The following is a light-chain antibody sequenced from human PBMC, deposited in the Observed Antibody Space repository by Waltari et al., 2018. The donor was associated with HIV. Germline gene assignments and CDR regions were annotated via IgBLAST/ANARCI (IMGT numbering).Light chain of an antibody. CDR3: GTWDNRLSVGV. CDR1: ASNFGSDF. V-gene: IGLV1-51*01. Sequence: QSVLTQPPSMSAAPGQRVTIPCSGSASNFGSDFVSWYQHVPGTAPKLLLYDNTKRPSGISDRFSGSKSGTSATLAITGLQTGDEAVYYCGTWDNRLSVGVFGGGTRLTVL. J-gene: IGLJ3*02. CDR2: DNT.